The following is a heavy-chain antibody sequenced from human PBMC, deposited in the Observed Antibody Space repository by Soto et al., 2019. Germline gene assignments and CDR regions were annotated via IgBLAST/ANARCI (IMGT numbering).Heavy chain of an antibody. Sequence: GASVKVSCKASGYTFTSYGISWVRQAPGQGLEWMGWISAYNGNTNYAQKLQGRVTMTTDTSTSTAYMELRSLRSDDTAVYYCATYYSNYYDSSGYSPWRYYYGMDVWGQGTTVTVSS. CDR3: ATYYSNYYDSSGYSPWRYYYGMDV. V-gene: IGHV1-18*01. D-gene: IGHD3-22*01. J-gene: IGHJ6*02. CDR2: ISAYNGNT. CDR1: GYTFTSYG.